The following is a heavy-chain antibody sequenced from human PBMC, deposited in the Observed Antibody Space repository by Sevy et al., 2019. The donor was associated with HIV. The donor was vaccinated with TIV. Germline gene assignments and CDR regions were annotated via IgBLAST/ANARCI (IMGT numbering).Heavy chain of an antibody. CDR3: ARGGYSSGWTLDAFDI. Sequence: GGSLRLSCAASGFTFSSYGMHWVRQAPGKGLEWVAVIWYDGSNKYYADSVKGRFTISRDNSKNTLYLQMNSLRAEDTAGYYCARGGYSSGWTLDAFDIWGQGTMVTVSS. V-gene: IGHV3-33*01. D-gene: IGHD6-19*01. CDR1: GFTFSSYG. J-gene: IGHJ3*02. CDR2: IWYDGSNK.